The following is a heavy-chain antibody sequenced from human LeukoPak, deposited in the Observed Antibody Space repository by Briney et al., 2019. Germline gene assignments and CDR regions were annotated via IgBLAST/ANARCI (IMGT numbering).Heavy chain of an antibody. CDR2: INRVNDNT. CDR1: GYTFSGSA. Sequence: ASVKLSCTTSGYTFSGSALHWVRQAPGQRLEWMGWINRVNDNTKYSQKFQGRVTITRDTSASTAYMELSSLRSEDTAVYYCARDEGDFWGQGTLVTVSS. J-gene: IGHJ4*02. CDR3: ARDEGDF. V-gene: IGHV1-3*01.